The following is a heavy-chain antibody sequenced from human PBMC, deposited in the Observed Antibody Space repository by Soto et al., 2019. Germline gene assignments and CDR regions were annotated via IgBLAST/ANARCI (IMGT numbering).Heavy chain of an antibody. Sequence: ASVKVSCKASGYTFTSYAMHWVRQAPGQRLEWMGWINAGNGNTKYSQKFQGRVTITRDTSASTAYMALSSLRSEDTAVYYFARSIVAVSALDYWGPGTLVTV. CDR1: GYTFTSYA. D-gene: IGHD2-21*01. CDR2: INAGNGNT. V-gene: IGHV1-3*01. CDR3: ARSIVAVSALDY. J-gene: IGHJ4*02.